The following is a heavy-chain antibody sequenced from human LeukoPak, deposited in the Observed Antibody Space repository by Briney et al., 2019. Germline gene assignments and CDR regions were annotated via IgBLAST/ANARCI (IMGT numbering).Heavy chain of an antibody. CDR3: ARVSRYSSSWYSFDY. J-gene: IGHJ4*02. V-gene: IGHV1-2*04. CDR2: INPNSGGT. D-gene: IGHD6-13*01. CDR1: GYTFTGYY. Sequence: GASVKVSCKASGYTFTGYYMHWVRQAPGQGLEWMGWINPNSGGTNYAQKFQGWVTMTRDTSISTAYMELSRLRSDDTAVYYCARVSRYSSSWYSFDYWGQGTLVTVSS.